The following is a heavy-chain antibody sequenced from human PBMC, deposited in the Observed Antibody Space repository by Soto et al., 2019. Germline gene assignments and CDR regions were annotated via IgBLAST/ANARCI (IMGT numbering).Heavy chain of an antibody. CDR3: ARVKGDSGYDDVYYYYYYMDV. V-gene: IGHV3-74*01. D-gene: IGHD5-12*01. CDR2: INSDGSST. J-gene: IGHJ6*03. Sequence: GGSLRLSCAASGFTFSSYWMHWVRQAPGKGLVWVSRINSDGSSTSYADSVKGRFTISRDNAKNTLYLQMNSLRAEDTAVYYCARVKGDSGYDDVYYYYYYMDVWGKGTTVTVSS. CDR1: GFTFSSYW.